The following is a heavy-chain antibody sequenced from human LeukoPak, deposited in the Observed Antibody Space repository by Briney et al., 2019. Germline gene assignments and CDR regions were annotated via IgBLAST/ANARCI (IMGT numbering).Heavy chain of an antibody. CDR1: GFTFSTYW. CDR3: TRNPGMDV. V-gene: IGHV3-74*01. J-gene: IGHJ6*02. Sequence: GGSLRLACAASGFTFSTYWMHWVRHAPGKGLVWVSRINGDGSSSTYADSVKGRFTISRDNAKNTLYLQMNSLRTEDTAVYYCTRNPGMDVWGQGTTVTVSS. CDR2: INGDGSSS.